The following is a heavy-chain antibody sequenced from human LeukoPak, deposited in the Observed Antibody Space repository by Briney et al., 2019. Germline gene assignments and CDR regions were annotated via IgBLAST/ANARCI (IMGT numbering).Heavy chain of an antibody. V-gene: IGHV4-39*01. J-gene: IGHJ4*02. D-gene: IGHD3-10*01. CDR1: VGSLSISSSY. CDR3: ARLRWFGEFDY. Sequence: SETLSLTRTVSVGSLSISSSYCGWIRQPPGTGLEWIERIYYSRSTYNNPSLKSRVTLSVDTSNNQYSLKLSALTAADRAVFYGARLRWFGEFDYWGQGTLVTVSS. CDR2: IYYSRST.